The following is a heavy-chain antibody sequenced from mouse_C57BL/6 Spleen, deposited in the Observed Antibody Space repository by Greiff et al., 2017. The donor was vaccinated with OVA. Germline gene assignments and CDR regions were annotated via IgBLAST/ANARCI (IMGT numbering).Heavy chain of an antibody. CDR3: ARGGYYYGSSPL. D-gene: IGHD1-1*01. J-gene: IGHJ4*01. Sequence: EVQLQQSGPELVKPGASVKISCKASGYTFTDYYMNWVKQSHGKSLEWIGDINPNNGGTSYNQKFKGKATLTVDKSSSTAYMELRSLTSEDSAVYYCARGGYYYGSSPLGGQGTSVTVSS. V-gene: IGHV1-26*01. CDR1: GYTFTDYY. CDR2: INPNNGGT.